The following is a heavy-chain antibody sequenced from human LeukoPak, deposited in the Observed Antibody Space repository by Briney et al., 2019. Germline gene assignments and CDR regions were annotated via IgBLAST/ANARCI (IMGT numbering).Heavy chain of an antibody. Sequence: GGSLRLSCVASGFSFSSYGMGWVRQAPGKGLEWVSVITNSGGAAFYADSVKGRFSISRDNSKNILYLELNSLRAEDTAVYYCAKSMGVAVSGGDCWGQGTLVTVSS. D-gene: IGHD6-19*01. CDR2: ITNSGGAA. J-gene: IGHJ4*02. V-gene: IGHV3-23*01. CDR1: GFSFSSYG. CDR3: AKSMGVAVSGGDC.